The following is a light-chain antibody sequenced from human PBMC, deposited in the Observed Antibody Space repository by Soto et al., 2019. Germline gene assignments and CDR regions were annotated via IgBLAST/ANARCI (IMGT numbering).Light chain of an antibody. J-gene: IGLJ3*02. CDR3: SSSTSSSTRV. CDR1: SSDVGGYNY. V-gene: IGLV2-14*01. CDR2: HVS. Sequence: QSALTQPASVSGSPGQSITISCTGTSSDVGGYNYVSWYQQHPGKAPTLMIYHVSNRPSGVSKRFSGSKSGNTASLPISGLQAEDEADDYSSSSTSSSTRVFGGGTKLTVL.